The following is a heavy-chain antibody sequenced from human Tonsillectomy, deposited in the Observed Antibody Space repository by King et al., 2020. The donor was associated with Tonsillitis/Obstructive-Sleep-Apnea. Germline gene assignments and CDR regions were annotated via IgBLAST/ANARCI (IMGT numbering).Heavy chain of an antibody. CDR3: SRPSSGWYDDAFDN. V-gene: IGHV3-73*01. CDR2: IRSKANSYAT. CDR1: GFTFSGSA. J-gene: IGHJ3*02. D-gene: IGHD6-19*01. Sequence: VQLVESGGGLVQPGGSLTLSCAASGFTFSGSAMHWVRQASGKGLEWVGRIRSKANSYATAYAASVKGRFTISRDDSKNTAYLQMNSLKTEDTAVYYCSRPSSGWYDDAFDNWGQGTLVTVSS.